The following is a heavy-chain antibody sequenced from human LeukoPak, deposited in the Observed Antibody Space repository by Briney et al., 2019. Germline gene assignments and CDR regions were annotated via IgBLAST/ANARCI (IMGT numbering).Heavy chain of an antibody. Sequence: KSGGSLRLSCAASGFTFSNAWMSWVRQAPGKGLAWVGRIKSKPDGGTTDYAAPVKGRFTISRDDSKNTLYLQMNSLKTEDTAVYYCWWEPTSLYYFDYWGQGTLVTVSS. D-gene: IGHD1-26*01. J-gene: IGHJ4*02. CDR3: WWEPTSLYYFDY. CDR1: GFTFSNAW. V-gene: IGHV3-15*01. CDR2: IKSKPDGGTT.